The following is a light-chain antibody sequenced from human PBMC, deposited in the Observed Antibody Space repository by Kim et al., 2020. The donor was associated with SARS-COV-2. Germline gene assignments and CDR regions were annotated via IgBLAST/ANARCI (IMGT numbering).Light chain of an antibody. Sequence: QSALTQPPSVSGAPGQRVTISCTGSSSNIGAGYDVYWYQQLPGTAPKLLIYVNTNRPSGVPDRFSASKSGTSASLAITGLQAEDEADYYCQSYDSSLSASVFGGGTQLTVL. CDR2: VNT. V-gene: IGLV1-40*01. CDR3: QSYDSSLSASV. CDR1: SSNIGAGYD. J-gene: IGLJ2*01.